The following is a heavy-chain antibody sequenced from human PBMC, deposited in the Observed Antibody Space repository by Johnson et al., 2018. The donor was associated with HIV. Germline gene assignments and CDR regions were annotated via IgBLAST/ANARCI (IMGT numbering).Heavy chain of an antibody. CDR1: GFTFSSYA. Sequence: QVQLMESGGGVVQPGGSLRLSCAASGFTFSSYAMHWVRQAPGKGLEWVAFIRYDGSNKYYADSVRGRFTISRDNSKNTLYLQMNSLRAEYTAVYYCAREAGTAFDIWGQGTMVTVSS. J-gene: IGHJ3*02. V-gene: IGHV3-30*02. CDR3: AREAGTAFDI. CDR2: IRYDGSNK.